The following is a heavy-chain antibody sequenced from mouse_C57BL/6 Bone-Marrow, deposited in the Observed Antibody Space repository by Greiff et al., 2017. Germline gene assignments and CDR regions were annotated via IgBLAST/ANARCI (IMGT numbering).Heavy chain of an antibody. CDR2: ISSGGSYT. CDR3: ARHSLLYYYGSSYED. V-gene: IGHV5-6*01. CDR1: GFTFSSYG. Sequence: EVQLVESGGDLVKPGGSLKLSCAASGFTFSSYGMSWVRQTPDKRLEWVATISSGGSYTYYPDSVKGRFTISRDNAKNTLYLQMSSLKSEDTAMYYCARHSLLYYYGSSYEDWGQGTTLTVSS. J-gene: IGHJ2*01. D-gene: IGHD1-1*01.